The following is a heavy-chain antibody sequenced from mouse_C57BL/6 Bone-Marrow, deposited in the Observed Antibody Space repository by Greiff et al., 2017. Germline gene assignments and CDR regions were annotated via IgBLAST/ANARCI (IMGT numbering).Heavy chain of an antibody. CDR3: AILWLRDYYAMDY. CDR1: GYTFTSYW. V-gene: IGHV1-69*01. J-gene: IGHJ4*01. Sequence: QVQLQQPGAELVMPGASVKLSCKASGYTFTSYWMHWVKQRPGQGLEWIGEIDPSDSYTNYNQKFKGKSTLTVDKSSSTAYMQLSSLTSEDSAVYYCAILWLRDYYAMDYWGQGTSVTVSS. CDR2: IDPSDSYT. D-gene: IGHD2-2*01.